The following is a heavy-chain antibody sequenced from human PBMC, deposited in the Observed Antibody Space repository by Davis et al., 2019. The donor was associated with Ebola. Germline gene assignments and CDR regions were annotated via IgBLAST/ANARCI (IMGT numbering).Heavy chain of an antibody. Sequence: ASVQVSCKASAYTFTGYYMHWVRQAPGQGLEWMGWINAGNGNTKYSQKFQGRVTITRDTSASTAYMELSSLRSEDTAVYYCARFSGMDVWGQGTTVTVSS. CDR2: INAGNGNT. J-gene: IGHJ6*02. V-gene: IGHV1-3*01. CDR1: AYTFTGYY. CDR3: ARFSGMDV.